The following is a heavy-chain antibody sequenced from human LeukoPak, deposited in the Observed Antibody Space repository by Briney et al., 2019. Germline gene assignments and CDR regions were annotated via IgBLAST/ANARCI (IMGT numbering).Heavy chain of an antibody. CDR2: IYHSGST. J-gene: IGHJ5*02. V-gene: IGHV4-38-2*02. Sequence: SSETLSLTCTVSGYSISSGYYWGWIRPPPGKGLQWIGTIYHSGSTFYNPSLKSRVTISVDTSKNQFSLKLSSVTAADTAVYYCARGISGYESNWFDPWGQGTLVTVSS. CDR1: GYSISSGYY. D-gene: IGHD3-22*01. CDR3: ARGISGYESNWFDP.